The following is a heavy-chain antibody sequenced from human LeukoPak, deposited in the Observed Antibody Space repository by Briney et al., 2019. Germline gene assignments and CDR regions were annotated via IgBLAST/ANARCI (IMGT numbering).Heavy chain of an antibody. CDR3: ARKGYYDSSGYYSSYYTMDV. Sequence: ASVKVSCKASGYTFTSYDINWVRQATGQGLEWMGWMNPNSGNTGYAQKFQGRVTMTRNTSISTAYMELSSLRSEDTAVYYCARKGYYDSSGYYSSYYTMDVWGQGTTVTVTS. V-gene: IGHV1-8*01. D-gene: IGHD3-22*01. CDR1: GYTFTSYD. J-gene: IGHJ6*02. CDR2: MNPNSGNT.